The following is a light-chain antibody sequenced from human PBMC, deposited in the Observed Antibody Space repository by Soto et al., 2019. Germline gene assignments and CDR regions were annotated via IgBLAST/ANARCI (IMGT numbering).Light chain of an antibody. Sequence: DIQMTQSPSTRSASVGDRVTMTWRASQCISSGLAWYQQKPGKAPKLLIYDASSLESGVPSRFSGSGSGTEFTLTISSLQPDDFATYYCQQYNSYSVTFGQGTKVDIK. CDR3: QQYNSYSVT. V-gene: IGKV1-5*01. CDR2: DAS. CDR1: QCISSG. J-gene: IGKJ1*01.